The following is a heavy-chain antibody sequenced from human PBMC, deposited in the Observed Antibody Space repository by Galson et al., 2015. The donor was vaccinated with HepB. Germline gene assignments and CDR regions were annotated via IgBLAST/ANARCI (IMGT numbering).Heavy chain of an antibody. J-gene: IGHJ4*02. D-gene: IGHD1-26*01. V-gene: IGHV3-53*01. Sequence: SLRLSCAASGFIVTSNYMSWVRQAPGKGLEWVSIIYSAGDTYYADSVKGRFTISRDNSKNTVDLQTNSLRAEDTAMYYCARGYSKSWYSGLGYWGQGTLVTVSS. CDR3: ARGYSKSWYSGLGY. CDR1: GFIVTSNY. CDR2: IYSAGDT.